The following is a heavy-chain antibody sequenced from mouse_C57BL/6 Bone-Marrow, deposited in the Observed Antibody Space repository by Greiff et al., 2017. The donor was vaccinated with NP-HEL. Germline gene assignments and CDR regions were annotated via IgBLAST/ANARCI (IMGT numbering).Heavy chain of an antibody. V-gene: IGHV1-82*01. D-gene: IGHD2-12*01. CDR1: GYAFSSSW. CDR3: ARWGYSYNGGFAY. Sequence: VQLQQSGPELVKPGASVKISCKASGYAFSSSWMNWVKQRPGKGLEWIGRIYPGDGETNYNGMLKGKGTLTADKSSSTAYLQLSSLTSEDSAFYFCARWGYSYNGGFAYWGQGTLVTVSA. J-gene: IGHJ3*01. CDR2: IYPGDGET.